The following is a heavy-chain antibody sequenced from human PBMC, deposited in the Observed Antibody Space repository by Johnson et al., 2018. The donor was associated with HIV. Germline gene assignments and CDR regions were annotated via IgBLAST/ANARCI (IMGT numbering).Heavy chain of an antibody. Sequence: QVRLVESGGGVVQPGRSLRLSCAGSGFTFRSYAMQWVRQAPGKGLQWVAVISYDGSNKYYADSVKGRFTISRDNSKNTLYLQMNSLRAEDTAVYYCARDLTSGSYSGSAFDIWGQGTMVTVSS. D-gene: IGHD1-26*01. CDR2: ISYDGSNK. CDR1: GFTFRSYA. CDR3: ARDLTSGSYSGSAFDI. V-gene: IGHV3-30*14. J-gene: IGHJ3*02.